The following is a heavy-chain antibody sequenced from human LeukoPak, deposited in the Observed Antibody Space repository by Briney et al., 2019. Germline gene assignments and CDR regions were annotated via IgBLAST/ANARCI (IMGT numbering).Heavy chain of an antibody. CDR3: AKDPHFRIAAAGSGY. D-gene: IGHD6-13*01. V-gene: IGHV3-30*18. CDR2: ISYDGSNK. CDR1: GFTFSSYG. J-gene: IGHJ4*02. Sequence: GGSLRLSCVASGFTFSSYGMHWVRQAPGKGLEWVAVISYDGSNKYYADSVKGRLTISRDNSKNTLYLQMNSLRAEDTAVYYCAKDPHFRIAAAGSGYWGQGTLVTVSS.